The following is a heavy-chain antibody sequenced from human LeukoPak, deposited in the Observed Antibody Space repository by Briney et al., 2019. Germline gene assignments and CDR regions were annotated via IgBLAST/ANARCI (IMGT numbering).Heavy chain of an antibody. CDR1: GFAFESFT. J-gene: IGHJ4*02. CDR2: ISATSSDI. CDR3: AKGLFSAYDKYLDS. D-gene: IGHD5-12*01. V-gene: IGHV3-21*04. Sequence: GGSLRLSCAGSGFAFESFTMTWVRQAPRKGLEWVSLISATSSDINYAESVRGRFTISRDNAKSSLFLQMDSLRAEDTAIYYCAKGLFSAYDKYLDSWGQGTLVTVSS.